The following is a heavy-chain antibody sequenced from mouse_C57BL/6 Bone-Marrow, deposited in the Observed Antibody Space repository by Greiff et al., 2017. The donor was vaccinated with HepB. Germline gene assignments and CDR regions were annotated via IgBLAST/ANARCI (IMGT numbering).Heavy chain of an antibody. CDR2: IYPRDGST. Sequence: VQLKESDAELVKPGASVKISCKVSGYTFTDHTIHWMKQRPEQGLEWIGYIYPRDGSTKYNEKFKGKATLTADKSSSTAYMQHNSLTSEDCAVYFCARRYYGSSYGYAMDYWGQGTSVTVSS. V-gene: IGHV1-78*01. CDR1: GYTFTDHT. J-gene: IGHJ4*01. CDR3: ARRYYGSSYGYAMDY. D-gene: IGHD1-1*01.